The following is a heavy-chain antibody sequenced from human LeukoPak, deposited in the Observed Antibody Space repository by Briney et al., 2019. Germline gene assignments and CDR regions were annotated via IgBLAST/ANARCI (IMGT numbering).Heavy chain of an antibody. CDR2: ISSSSSTI. Sequence: GGSLRLSCAASGFTFSSYSMNWVRQAPGKGLEWVSYISSSSSTIYYADSVKGRFTISRDNAKNSLYLQMNSLRAEDTAVYYCARAPIVVVPAVGPTSYYYYYMDVWGKGTTVTVSS. CDR3: ARAPIVVVPAVGPTSYYYYYMDV. D-gene: IGHD2-2*01. V-gene: IGHV3-48*01. J-gene: IGHJ6*03. CDR1: GFTFSSYS.